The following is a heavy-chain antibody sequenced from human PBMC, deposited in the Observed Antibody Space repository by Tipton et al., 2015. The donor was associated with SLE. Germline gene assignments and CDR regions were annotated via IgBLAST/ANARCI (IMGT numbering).Heavy chain of an antibody. CDR1: GYSFSIYW. V-gene: IGHV3-74*03. J-gene: IGHJ3*02. CDR3: ARGSMVRENDAFDI. Sequence: GSLRLSCEASGYSFSIYWMHWVRPAPGKGLVWVSRVNSDDTSTTYADSVKGRFTISRDNAKNTLYLEMNSLRVEDTAVYYCARGSMVRENDAFDIWGQGTMVTVSS. D-gene: IGHD3-10*01. CDR2: VNSDDTST.